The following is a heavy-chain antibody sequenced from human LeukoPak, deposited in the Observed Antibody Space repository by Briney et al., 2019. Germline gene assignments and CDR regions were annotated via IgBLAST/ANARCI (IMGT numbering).Heavy chain of an antibody. V-gene: IGHV4-39*07. J-gene: IGHJ5*02. CDR1: GGSISSTRYY. Sequence: SETLSLTCTVSGGSISSTRYYWGWIRQPPGTGLEWIGSIYHSGSTYYNPSLKSRVTISVDTSKNQFSLKLSSVTAADTAVYYCARGPQWLVRSNWFDPWGQGTLVTVSS. CDR2: IYHSGST. CDR3: ARGPQWLVRSNWFDP. D-gene: IGHD6-19*01.